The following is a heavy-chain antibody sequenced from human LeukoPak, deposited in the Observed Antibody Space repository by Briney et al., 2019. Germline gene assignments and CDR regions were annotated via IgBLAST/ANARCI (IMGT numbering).Heavy chain of an antibody. CDR3: ARDAVVVPAAIAGATTNFDY. Sequence: EASVEVSCKASGYTFTSYGISWVRQAPGQGLEWKGWISAYNGNTNYAQKLQGRVTMTTDTSTSTAYMELRSLRSDDTAVYYCARDAVVVPAAIAGATTNFDYWGQGTLVTVSS. CDR2: ISAYNGNT. J-gene: IGHJ4*02. V-gene: IGHV1-18*01. D-gene: IGHD2-2*01. CDR1: GYTFTSYG.